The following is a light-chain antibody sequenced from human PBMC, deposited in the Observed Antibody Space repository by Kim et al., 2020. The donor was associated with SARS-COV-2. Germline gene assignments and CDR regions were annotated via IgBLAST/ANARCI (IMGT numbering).Light chain of an antibody. CDR1: NIGSKN. CDR3: QVWDSSTYV. Sequence: VPLGQTARITCGGNNIGSKNVHWYQQKPGQAPVLVIYRDSNRPSGIPERFSGSNSGNTATLTISRAQAGDEADYYCQVWDSSTYVFGTGTKVTVL. J-gene: IGLJ1*01. CDR2: RDS. V-gene: IGLV3-9*01.